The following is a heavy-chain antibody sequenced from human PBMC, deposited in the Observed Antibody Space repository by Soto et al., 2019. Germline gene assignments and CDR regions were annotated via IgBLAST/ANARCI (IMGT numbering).Heavy chain of an antibody. J-gene: IGHJ4*02. CDR1: GGSFSGYY. CDR3: ARVTASLPF. D-gene: IGHD5-18*01. Sequence: KTSETLSLTCAVYGGSFSGYYWSWIRQPPGKGLEWIGEINHSGSTNYNPSLKSRVTISVDTSKNQFSLKLSSVTAADTAVYYCARVTASLPFWGQGTLVTVSS. V-gene: IGHV4-34*01. CDR2: INHSGST.